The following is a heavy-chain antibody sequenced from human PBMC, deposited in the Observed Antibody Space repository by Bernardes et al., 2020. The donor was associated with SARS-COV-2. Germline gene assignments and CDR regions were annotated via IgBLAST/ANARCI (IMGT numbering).Heavy chain of an antibody. V-gene: IGHV1-2*02. CDR3: ARAFYYDRGGDALFDL. D-gene: IGHD2-21*01. Sequence: ASVKVSCTASGYTFSAYHIHWLRQAPGQGLEWMGWISPKSGATKHAQKFQGRVTMTRDTSISTDYMELNRLTSDDTAVYYCARAFYYDRGGDALFDLWGQGTPVTESS. J-gene: IGHJ4*02. CDR1: GYTFSAYH. CDR2: ISPKSGAT.